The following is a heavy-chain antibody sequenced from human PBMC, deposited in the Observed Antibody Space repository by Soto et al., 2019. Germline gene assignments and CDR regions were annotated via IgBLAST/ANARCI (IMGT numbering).Heavy chain of an antibody. J-gene: IGHJ6*02. V-gene: IGHV4-34*01. CDR1: GGSFSGYY. CDR2: INHSGST. Sequence: SYTLSLTFAVYGGSFSGYYWSLILHPPGNVLEWIGEINHSGSTNYNPSLKSRVTISVDTSKNQFSLKLSSVTAADTAVYYCARVQRGLRWGSLYYYYYGMDVWGQGTTVTVSS. D-gene: IGHD4-17*01. CDR3: ARVQRGLRWGSLYYYYYGMDV.